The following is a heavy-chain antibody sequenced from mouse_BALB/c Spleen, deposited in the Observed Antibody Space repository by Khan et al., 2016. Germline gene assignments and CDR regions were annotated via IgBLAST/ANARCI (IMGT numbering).Heavy chain of an antibody. V-gene: IGHV2-6*02. CDR3: ARRDDGGGAMDY. D-gene: IGHD2-3*01. CDR2: IWSAGST. CDR1: GFSLTSYG. Sequence: QVQLKESGPGLVAPSQSLSITCTVSGFSLTSYGVHWVRQPPGKGLEWLVVIWSAGSTTYNSALKYRLSISTANSKSQVFLKMNSLQTADTAMYYCARRDDGGGAMDYWGQGTSVTVSS. J-gene: IGHJ4*01.